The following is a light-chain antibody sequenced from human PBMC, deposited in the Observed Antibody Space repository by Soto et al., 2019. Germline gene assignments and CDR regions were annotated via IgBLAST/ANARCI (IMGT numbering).Light chain of an antibody. Sequence: EIVLTQSPGTLSLSPGERAALSCRASQSVSSSYLAWYQQIPGQAPRLLIYGASSRATGIPDRFSGSGSGTDFTLTISRLEPEDSAVYYCQQYLSSPQTFGQGTK. V-gene: IGKV3-20*01. CDR1: QSVSSSY. CDR3: QQYLSSPQT. J-gene: IGKJ1*01. CDR2: GAS.